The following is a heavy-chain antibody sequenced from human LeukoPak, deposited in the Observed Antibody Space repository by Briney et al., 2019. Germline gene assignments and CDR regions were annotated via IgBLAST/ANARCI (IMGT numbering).Heavy chain of an antibody. D-gene: IGHD3-22*01. CDR1: GFTFSSYA. J-gene: IGHJ4*02. V-gene: IGHV3-23*01. CDR3: AKEMYYYDSSGPFDY. Sequence: GGSLRLSCAASGFTFSSYAMSWVRQAPGKGLEWVSAISGSGGSTYYADSVEGRFTISRDNSKNTLYLQMNSLRAEDTAVYYCAKEMYYYDSSGPFDYWGQGTLVTVSS. CDR2: ISGSGGST.